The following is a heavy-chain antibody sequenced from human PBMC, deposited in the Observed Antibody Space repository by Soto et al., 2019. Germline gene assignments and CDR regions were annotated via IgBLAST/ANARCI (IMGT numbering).Heavy chain of an antibody. D-gene: IGHD6-13*01. CDR1: GFTFSDYY. CDR2: ISSSSSYT. CDR3: AKDLGRYSLDAFDI. Sequence: PGGSLRLSCAASGFTFSDYYMSWIRQAPGKGLEWVSYISSSSSYTNYADSVKGRFTVSRDNAKNSLYLQMNSLRAEDTAVYYCAKDLGRYSLDAFDIWGQGTMVTVSS. J-gene: IGHJ3*02. V-gene: IGHV3-11*05.